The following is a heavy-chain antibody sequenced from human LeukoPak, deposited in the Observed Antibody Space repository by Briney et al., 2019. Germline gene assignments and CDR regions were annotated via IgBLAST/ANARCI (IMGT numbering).Heavy chain of an antibody. CDR3: AKDSGPRNAFDI. J-gene: IGHJ3*02. Sequence: GGFLRLSCVASGFTFDDYAMHWVRQAPGKGLEWVSGISWNSGSIGYADSVKGRFTISRDNAKNSLYLQMNSLRAEDTALYYCAKDSGPRNAFDIWGQGTMVTVSS. V-gene: IGHV3-9*01. CDR1: GFTFDDYA. CDR2: ISWNSGSI.